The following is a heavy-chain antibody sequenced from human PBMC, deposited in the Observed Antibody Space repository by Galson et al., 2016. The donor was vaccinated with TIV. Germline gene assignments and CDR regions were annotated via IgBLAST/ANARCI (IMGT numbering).Heavy chain of an antibody. J-gene: IGHJ6*02. Sequence: SVKVSCKAFGYTFTSYGITWVRQAPGQGLEWMGWISAYNGNTNYAQKVQGRVTMTTDTSRNTAHMELRSLRSDDTAVYYCARAVVQGQVARDFYQGMDVWGQGTTVTVSS. D-gene: IGHD3-10*01. CDR3: ARAVVQGQVARDFYQGMDV. CDR2: ISAYNGNT. V-gene: IGHV1-18*01. CDR1: GYTFTSYG.